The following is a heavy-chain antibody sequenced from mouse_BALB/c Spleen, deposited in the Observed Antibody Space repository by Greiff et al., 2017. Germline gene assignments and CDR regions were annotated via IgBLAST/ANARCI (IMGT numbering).Heavy chain of an antibody. Sequence: EVQGVESGGGLGQPGGSRKLSCAASGFTFSSFGMHWVRQAPEKGLEWVAYISSGSSTIYYADTVKGRFTISRDNPKNTLFLQMTSLRSEDTAMYYCARRWLQGGMDYWGQGTSVTVSS. CDR2: ISSGSSTI. D-gene: IGHD2-2*01. CDR1: GFTFSSFG. CDR3: ARRWLQGGMDY. J-gene: IGHJ4*01. V-gene: IGHV5-17*02.